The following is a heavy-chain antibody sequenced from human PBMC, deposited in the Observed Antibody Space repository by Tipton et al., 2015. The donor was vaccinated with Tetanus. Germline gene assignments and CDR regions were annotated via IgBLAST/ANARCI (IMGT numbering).Heavy chain of an antibody. Sequence: SWVRQVPGKGLEWIGNIHYSGSTFYNPSLKSRVTISVDTSKNQFSLKLNSVTAADTAVYYCAREGAPRAFDIWGQGTMVTVSS. CDR2: IHYSGST. CDR3: AREGAPRAFDI. J-gene: IGHJ3*02. V-gene: IGHV4-31*02.